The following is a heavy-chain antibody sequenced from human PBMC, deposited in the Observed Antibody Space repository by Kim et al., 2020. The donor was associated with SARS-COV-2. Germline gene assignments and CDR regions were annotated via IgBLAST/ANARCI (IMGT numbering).Heavy chain of an antibody. CDR1: GGSFSGYY. J-gene: IGHJ4*02. Sequence: SETLSLTCAVYGGSFSGYYWSWIRQPPGKGLEWIGEINHSGSTNYNPSLKSRVTISVDTSKNQFSLKLSSVTAADTAVYYCATPYRSWYESWGQGTLVTVSS. CDR2: INHSGST. V-gene: IGHV4-34*01. CDR3: ATPYRSWYES. D-gene: IGHD6-13*01.